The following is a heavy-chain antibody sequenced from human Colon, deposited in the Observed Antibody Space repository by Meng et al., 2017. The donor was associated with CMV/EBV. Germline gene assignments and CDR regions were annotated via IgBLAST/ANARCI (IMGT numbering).Heavy chain of an antibody. Sequence: ASVKVSCKASGGTFTSYTFSWVRQATGQGLEWMGWMNPNSGNTGYAQKFQGRVTMTRNTSISTAYMELSSLRSEDTAVYYCARGQIGLDPWGQGTLVTVSS. CDR2: MNPNSGNT. CDR3: ARGQIGLDP. V-gene: IGHV1-8*01. D-gene: IGHD2/OR15-2a*01. J-gene: IGHJ5*02. CDR1: GGTFTSYT.